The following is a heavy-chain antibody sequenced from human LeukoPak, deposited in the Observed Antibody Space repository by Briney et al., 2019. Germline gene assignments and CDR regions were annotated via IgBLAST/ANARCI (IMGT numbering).Heavy chain of an antibody. D-gene: IGHD1-26*01. V-gene: IGHV3-23*01. Sequence: GGSLRLSCAASGFTFSSYAMSWVRQAPGKGLEWVSAISGSGGSTYYADSVKGRFTISRDNSENTLYLQMNSLRAEDTAVYYCAKDLDSGSYSAFQHWGQGTLVTVSS. CDR3: AKDLDSGSYSAFQH. CDR1: GFTFSSYA. J-gene: IGHJ1*01. CDR2: ISGSGGST.